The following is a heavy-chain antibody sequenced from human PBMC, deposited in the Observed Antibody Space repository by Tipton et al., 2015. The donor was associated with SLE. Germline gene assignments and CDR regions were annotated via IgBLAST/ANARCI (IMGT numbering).Heavy chain of an antibody. CDR2: IATGGGT. Sequence: SLRLSCAASGFTFSTYWMHWVRQATGKGLEWVSAIATGGGTYYAGSVKGRFTISRENAKNSLYLQMNSLRAEDTAVYYCAREALDSSGKYYNEYDYWGQGPLVTVSS. V-gene: IGHV3-13*01. J-gene: IGHJ4*02. D-gene: IGHD3-10*01. CDR1: GFTFSTYW. CDR3: AREALDSSGKYYNEYDY.